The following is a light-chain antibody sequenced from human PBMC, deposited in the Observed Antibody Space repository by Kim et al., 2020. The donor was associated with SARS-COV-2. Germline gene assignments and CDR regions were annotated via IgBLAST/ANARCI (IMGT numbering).Light chain of an antibody. J-gene: IGLJ2*01. Sequence: GQKVTISCSGSSSNIGNNYVSWYQHLPGTAPKLLIYDNNKRPSGIPDRFSGSKSGTSATLGITGLQTGDEADYYCGTWDNSLSAGVFGGGTKSPS. V-gene: IGLV1-51*01. CDR1: SSNIGNNY. CDR2: DNN. CDR3: GTWDNSLSAGV.